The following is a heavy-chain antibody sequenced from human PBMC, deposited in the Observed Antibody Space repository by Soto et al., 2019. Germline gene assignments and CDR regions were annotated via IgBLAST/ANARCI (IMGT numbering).Heavy chain of an antibody. CDR3: ARCPSNNNWFDP. CDR2: ISAYNSDT. V-gene: IGHV1-18*01. J-gene: IGHJ5*02. Sequence: APGQGLEWMGWISAYNSDTKYAQKFLGRVTMTTDTSTSTAYMELRSLRSDDSAVYYCARCPSNNNWFDPWGQGTLVTVSS.